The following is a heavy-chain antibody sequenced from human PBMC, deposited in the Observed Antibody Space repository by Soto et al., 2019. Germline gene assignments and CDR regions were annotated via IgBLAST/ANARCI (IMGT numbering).Heavy chain of an antibody. Sequence: GGSLRLSCSASVFTFSSYGMHWFRQAPGKGLEWVAVISYDGSNKYYADSVKGRFTISRDNSKNTLYLQMNSLRAEDTAVYYCAKRVAGGYYYYGMDVWGQGTTVTVSS. CDR3: AKRVAGGYYYYGMDV. CDR2: ISYDGSNK. D-gene: IGHD2-15*01. J-gene: IGHJ6*02. CDR1: VFTFSSYG. V-gene: IGHV3-30*18.